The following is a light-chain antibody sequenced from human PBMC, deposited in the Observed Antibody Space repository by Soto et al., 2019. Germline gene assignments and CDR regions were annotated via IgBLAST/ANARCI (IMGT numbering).Light chain of an antibody. Sequence: EIVLTQSPGTLSLSPGERATLSCRASQSISSVYLAWYQQKPGQAPRLLIYGASTRATGIPDRFSGSGSGTDFTLTISRLEPEDFAAYYCQQYGSSRSYTFGQGTNVELK. CDR3: QQYGSSRSYT. CDR1: QSISSVY. J-gene: IGKJ2*01. V-gene: IGKV3-20*01. CDR2: GAS.